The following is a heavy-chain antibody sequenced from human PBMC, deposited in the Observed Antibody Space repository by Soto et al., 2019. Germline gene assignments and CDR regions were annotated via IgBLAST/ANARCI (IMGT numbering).Heavy chain of an antibody. V-gene: IGHV3-15*01. CDR3: TYLVGRQQLVY. J-gene: IGHJ4*02. Sequence: GGSLRLSCAASGFTFSNAWMSWVRQAPGKGLEWVGRIKSKTDGGTTDYAAPVKGRFTISRDDSKNTLYLQMNSLKTEDTAVYYCTYLVGRQQLVYWGQGTLVTVSS. CDR1: GFTFSNAW. D-gene: IGHD6-13*01. CDR2: IKSKTDGGTT.